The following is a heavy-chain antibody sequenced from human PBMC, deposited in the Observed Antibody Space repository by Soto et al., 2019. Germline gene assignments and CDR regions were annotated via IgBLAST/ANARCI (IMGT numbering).Heavy chain of an antibody. V-gene: IGHV3-33*08. D-gene: IGHD2-2*03. J-gene: IGHJ3*02. CDR2: IWYDGSNK. CDR1: GFTFSSYG. Sequence: GGSLRLSCAASGFTFSSYGMHWVRQAPGKGLEWVAVIWYDGSNKYYADSVKGRFTISRDNSKNTLYLQMNSLRAEDTAVYYCARDGYCSSTSCYGDAFDIWGQGTMVTVSS. CDR3: ARDGYCSSTSCYGDAFDI.